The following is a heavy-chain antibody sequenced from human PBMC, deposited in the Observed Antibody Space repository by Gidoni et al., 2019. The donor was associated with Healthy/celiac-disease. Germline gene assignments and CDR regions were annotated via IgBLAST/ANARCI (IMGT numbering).Heavy chain of an antibody. D-gene: IGHD3-22*01. V-gene: IGHV3-23*01. CDR1: GFTFSSYS. J-gene: IGHJ3*02. Sequence: EVQLLESGGGLVQPGGSLRLSCAASGFTFSSYSMSWVRQAPGKGLEWVSAISGSGGSTYYADSVKGRFTISRDNSKNTLYLQMNSLRAEDTAVYYCANLYGSSGYYLDAFDIWGQGTMVTVSS. CDR3: ANLYGSSGYYLDAFDI. CDR2: ISGSGGST.